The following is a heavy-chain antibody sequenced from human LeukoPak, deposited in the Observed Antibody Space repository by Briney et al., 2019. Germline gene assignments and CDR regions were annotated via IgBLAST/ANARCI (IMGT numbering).Heavy chain of an antibody. Sequence: GGTLRLSCTASGFTFSNYAMSWVRQAPGKGLEWVSSINNSGSSAYYADSVKGRFTISRDNSKNTLYLQMNRLRAEDTAVYYCAKRHSSTWYFNWGQGTLVTVSS. D-gene: IGHD6-13*01. J-gene: IGHJ4*02. CDR3: AKRHSSTWYFN. CDR2: INNSGSSA. V-gene: IGHV3-23*01. CDR1: GFTFSNYA.